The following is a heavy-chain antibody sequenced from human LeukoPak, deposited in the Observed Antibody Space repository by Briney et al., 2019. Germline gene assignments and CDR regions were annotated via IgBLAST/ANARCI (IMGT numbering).Heavy chain of an antibody. Sequence: PSETLSLTCTVSGGSINSYYWSWLRQPPGKGLEWIGYIYYSGSTNYNPSLKSRVTISVDTSKNQFSLKLSSVTAADTAVYYCARVLGYCSSTSCYPYNWFDPWGQGTLVTVSS. J-gene: IGHJ5*02. CDR3: ARVLGYCSSTSCYPYNWFDP. V-gene: IGHV4-59*01. D-gene: IGHD2-2*01. CDR2: IYYSGST. CDR1: GGSINSYY.